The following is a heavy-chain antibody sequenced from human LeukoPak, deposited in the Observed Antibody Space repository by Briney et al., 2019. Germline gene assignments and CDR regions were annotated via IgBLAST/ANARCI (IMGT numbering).Heavy chain of an antibody. V-gene: IGHV4-38-2*02. CDR2: MYHTGTT. J-gene: IGHJ3*02. CDR3: ARDLSAFDI. D-gene: IGHD2/OR15-2a*01. Sequence: PSETLSLTCTVSGYSVSSGYFWGWIRQPPGKRLEWIGNMYHTGTTYYNPSLKSRVTITIDTSKNQFSLKLRSVTAADTAVYYCARDLSAFDIWGQGTMVTVSS. CDR1: GYSVSSGYF.